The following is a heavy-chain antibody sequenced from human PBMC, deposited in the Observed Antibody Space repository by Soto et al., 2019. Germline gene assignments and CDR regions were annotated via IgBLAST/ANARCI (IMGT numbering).Heavy chain of an antibody. V-gene: IGHV1-24*01. J-gene: IGHJ4*02. CDR2: FDPEDGET. D-gene: IGHD2-2*01. CDR3: ATVAADIVVVPAATTFDYYFDY. CDR1: GYTLTELS. Sequence: QVQLVQSGAEVKKPGASVKVSCKVSGYTLTELSMHWVRQAPGKGLEWMGGFDPEDGETIYAQKFQGRVTMTEDTSTDTAYMELSSLRSEDTAVYYCATVAADIVVVPAATTFDYYFDYWGQGTQVTVSS.